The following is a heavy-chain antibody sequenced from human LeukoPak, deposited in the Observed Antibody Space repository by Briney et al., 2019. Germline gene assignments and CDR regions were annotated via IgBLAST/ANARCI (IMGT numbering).Heavy chain of an antibody. CDR1: GFTFINYR. J-gene: IGHJ3*02. D-gene: IGHD3-10*01. Sequence: GGSLRLSCAASGFTFINYRMNWVRRAPGKGLEWVSPISTSRSYIYYADSVKGRFTISRDNAKNSLYLQMNSLRAEDTAVYYCARDGDYYGSGSYRDGFDIWGQGTMVTVSS. CDR2: ISTSRSYI. CDR3: ARDGDYYGSGSYRDGFDI. V-gene: IGHV3-21*01.